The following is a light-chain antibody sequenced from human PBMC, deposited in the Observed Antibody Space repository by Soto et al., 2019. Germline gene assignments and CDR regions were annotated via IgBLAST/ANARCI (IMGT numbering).Light chain of an antibody. V-gene: IGKV3-15*01. CDR3: QQYASSPLLT. J-gene: IGKJ5*01. Sequence: EIVMTQSPATLSVSPGEGATLSCRASQSVSSKLAWYQQKPGQAPRLLIYGASTRATGIPARFSGSGSGTDFTLSISRLEPEDFAVYYCQQYASSPLLTFGQGTRLEI. CDR2: GAS. CDR1: QSVSSK.